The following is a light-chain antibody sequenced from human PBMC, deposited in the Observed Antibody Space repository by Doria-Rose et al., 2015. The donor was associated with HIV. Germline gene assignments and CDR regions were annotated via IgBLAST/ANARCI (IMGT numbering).Light chain of an antibody. J-gene: IGKJ5*01. CDR3: QQYGSSPTT. Sequence: TQSPGTLSLSPGERATLSCRASQSVSRSYLAWYQQKPGLAPRLLTYDASSRATGIPDRFSGSGSGTDFTLIISRLEPEDFGVYYCQQYGSSPTTFGQGTRLEIK. CDR1: QSVSRSY. V-gene: IGKV3-20*01. CDR2: DAS.